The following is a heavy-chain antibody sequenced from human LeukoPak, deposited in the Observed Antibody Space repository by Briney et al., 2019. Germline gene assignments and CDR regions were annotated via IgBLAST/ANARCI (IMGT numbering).Heavy chain of an antibody. V-gene: IGHV1-18*01. CDR2: ISAYNGNT. CDR3: ARGLPKAVFGMVIED. J-gene: IGHJ1*01. Sequence: ASVKVSCKASGYTFTSYGISWVRQAPGQGLEWMGWISAYNGNTNYAQKLQGRVTMTRDTSISTAYMELSSLMSEDTAVYYCARGLPKAVFGMVIEDWGQGTLVTVSS. D-gene: IGHD3-3*01. CDR1: GYTFTSYG.